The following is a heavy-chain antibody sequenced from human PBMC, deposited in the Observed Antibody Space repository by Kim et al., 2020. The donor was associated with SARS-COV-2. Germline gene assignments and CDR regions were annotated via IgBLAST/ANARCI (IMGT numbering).Heavy chain of an antibody. V-gene: IGHV3-23*01. J-gene: IGHJ4*02. CDR3: AKDLEQWLASFDY. Sequence: YAGSVKGRFTISRDNSKNTLYLQMNSLRAEDTAVYYCAKDLEQWLASFDYWGQGTLVTVSS. D-gene: IGHD6-19*01.